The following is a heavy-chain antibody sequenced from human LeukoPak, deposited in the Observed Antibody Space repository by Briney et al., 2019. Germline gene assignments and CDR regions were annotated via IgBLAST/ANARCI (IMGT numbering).Heavy chain of an antibody. D-gene: IGHD2-2*01. V-gene: IGHV3-7*04. CDR1: GFNFRAYW. J-gene: IGHJ4*02. CDR2: IHQHGSKE. CDR3: ARVYCSSTSCYEDY. Sequence: GGSLRLSCTTSGFNFRAYWMGWVRQAPGKGLEWVANIHQHGSKENYLDSVKGRFTISRDNAKNSLYLQMNSLRAEDTAVYYCARVYCSSTSCYEDYWGQGTLVTVSS.